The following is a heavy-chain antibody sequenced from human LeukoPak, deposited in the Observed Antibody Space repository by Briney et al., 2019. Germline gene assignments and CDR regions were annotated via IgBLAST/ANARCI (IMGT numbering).Heavy chain of an antibody. CDR3: ATQTYYDFWSGYLFDY. CDR1: GFTFSSYA. J-gene: IGHJ4*02. CDR2: ISGSGGST. V-gene: IGHV3-23*01. D-gene: IGHD3-3*01. Sequence: GGSLRLSCAASGFTFSSYAMSWVRQAPGKGLEWVSAISGSGGSTYYADPVKGRFTISRDNSKNTLYLQMNSLRAEDTAVYYCATQTYYDFWSGYLFDYWGQGTLVTVSS.